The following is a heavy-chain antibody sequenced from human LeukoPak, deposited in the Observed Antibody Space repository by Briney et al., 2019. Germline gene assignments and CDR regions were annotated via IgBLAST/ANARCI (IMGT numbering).Heavy chain of an antibody. V-gene: IGHV3-30-3*01. D-gene: IGHD2-8*01. Sequence: GMPVRLFCAASKFTFSDHAMLCVRQAPGKGLVWWVDISYEGSNKYYADSVKGRFTISRDNSKNTLYLQMNSLRAEDTAVYYCARGPERTGVGTRYYYDMDVWGQGNTVTVSS. J-gene: IGHJ6*02. CDR2: ISYEGSNK. CDR3: ARGPERTGVGTRYYYDMDV. CDR1: KFTFSDHA.